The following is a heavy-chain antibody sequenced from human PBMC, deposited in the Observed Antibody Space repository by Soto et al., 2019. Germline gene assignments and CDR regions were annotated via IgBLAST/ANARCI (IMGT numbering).Heavy chain of an antibody. J-gene: IGHJ3*02. D-gene: IGHD2-15*01. CDR3: ARDGPGYCSGGSCYDAFDI. Sequence: GESLKISCAASGFTVSSNYMSWVRQAPGKGLEWVSVIYSGGSTYYADSVKGRFTISRDNSKNTLYLQMNSLRAEDTAVYYCARDGPGYCSGGSCYDAFDIWGQGTMVTVSS. CDR2: IYSGGST. CDR1: GFTVSSNY. V-gene: IGHV3-66*01.